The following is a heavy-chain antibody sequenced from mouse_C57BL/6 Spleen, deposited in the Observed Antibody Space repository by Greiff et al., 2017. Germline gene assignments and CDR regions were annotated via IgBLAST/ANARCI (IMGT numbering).Heavy chain of an antibody. J-gene: IGHJ4*01. CDR2: LNPGSGGT. D-gene: IGHD2-4*01. CDR1: GYAFTNYL. Sequence: QVQLQQSGAELVRPGTSVKVSCKASGYAFTNYLIEWVKQRPGQGLEWIGVLNPGSGGTNYNEKFKGKATLTADKSSSTAYMQLSSLTSEDSAVYFCARSGPLIYYDYDGAMDYWGQGTSVTVSS. CDR3: ARSGPLIYYDYDGAMDY. V-gene: IGHV1-54*01.